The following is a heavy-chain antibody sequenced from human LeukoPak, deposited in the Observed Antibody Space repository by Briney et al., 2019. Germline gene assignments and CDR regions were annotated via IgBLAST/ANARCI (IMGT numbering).Heavy chain of an antibody. Sequence: SVTVSCKASGGTFSSYAISWVRQAPGQGLEWMGGIIPIFGTANYAQKFQGRVTITADKSTSTAYMELSSLRSEDTAVYYCARYASVVVPAASDAFDIWGQGTMVTVSS. CDR3: ARYASVVVPAASDAFDI. CDR1: GGTFSSYA. CDR2: IIPIFGTA. V-gene: IGHV1-69*06. J-gene: IGHJ3*02. D-gene: IGHD2-2*01.